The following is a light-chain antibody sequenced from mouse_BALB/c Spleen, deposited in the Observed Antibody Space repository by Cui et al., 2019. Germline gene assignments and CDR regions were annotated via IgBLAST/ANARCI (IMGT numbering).Light chain of an antibody. Sequence: QIVLTQSPAIMSASPVEKVTMTCSASSSVSYMYWYQQKPGSSPRLLIYDTSNLASGVPVRFSGSGSGTSYSLTISRMEAEDAATYYCQQWSSYTFGGGTKLEIK. CDR2: DTS. J-gene: IGKJ2*01. CDR1: SSVSY. V-gene: IGKV4-55*01. CDR3: QQWSSYT.